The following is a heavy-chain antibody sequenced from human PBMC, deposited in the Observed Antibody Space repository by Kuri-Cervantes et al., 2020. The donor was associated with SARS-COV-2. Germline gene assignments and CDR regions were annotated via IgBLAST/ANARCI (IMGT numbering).Heavy chain of an antibody. CDR3: ARAVGNSSAGDYSMDV. V-gene: IGHV3-7*01. CDR1: GFTFSSYW. D-gene: IGHD5-18*01. CDR2: IKQDGSEK. J-gene: IGHJ6*03. Sequence: GGSLRLSCAASGFTFSSYWMSWVRQAPEKGLEWVANIKQDGSEKYYVDSVKGRFTNSRDNAKNSLFLQMNSLRADDTAVYYCARAVGNSSAGDYSMDVWGKGTTVTVSS.